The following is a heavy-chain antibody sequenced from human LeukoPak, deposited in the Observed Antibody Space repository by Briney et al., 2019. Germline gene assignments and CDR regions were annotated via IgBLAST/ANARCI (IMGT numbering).Heavy chain of an antibody. CDR1: GFTFSSYG. CDR3: ARDSYYYASGPTFDY. D-gene: IGHD3-10*01. CDR2: IWYDGSNK. J-gene: IGHJ4*02. Sequence: GRSLRLSCAASGFTFSSYGMHWVRQAPGKGLEWVAAIWYDGSNKYYADSVKGRFTISRDNSKNTLFLQMNSLRAEDTAVYYCARDSYYYASGPTFDYWGQGTLVTVSS. V-gene: IGHV3-30*19.